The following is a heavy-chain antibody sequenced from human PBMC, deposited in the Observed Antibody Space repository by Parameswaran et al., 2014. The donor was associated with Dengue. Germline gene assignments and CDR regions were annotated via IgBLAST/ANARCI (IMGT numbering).Heavy chain of an antibody. CDR3: ARPEFGI. J-gene: IGHJ3*02. V-gene: IGHV5-10-1*01. Sequence: VRQMPGKGLEWMGWIDPSDSRITYSPSFQGHVTISADESISTVYLQWSSLKASDTAMYYCARPEFGIWGQGTMVHRLL. CDR2: IDPSDSRI.